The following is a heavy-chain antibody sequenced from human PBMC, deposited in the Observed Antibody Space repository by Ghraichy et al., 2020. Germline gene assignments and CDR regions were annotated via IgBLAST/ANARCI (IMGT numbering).Heavy chain of an antibody. CDR3: AKNIVATGKNLYYYYGMDV. CDR2: IKQDGSEK. Sequence: GGSLRLSCAASGFSFSGYWMSWVRQAPGKGLEWVASIKQDGSEKIYVDSVKGRFTISRDNARNSLYLQMNSLRAEDTAMYYCAKNIVATGKNLYYYYGMDVWGQGTTFTVSS. V-gene: IGHV3-7*01. CDR1: GFSFSGYW. J-gene: IGHJ6*02. D-gene: IGHD5-12*01.